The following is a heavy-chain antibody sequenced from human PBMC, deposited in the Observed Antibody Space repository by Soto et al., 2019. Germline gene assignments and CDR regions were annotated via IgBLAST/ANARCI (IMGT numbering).Heavy chain of an antibody. D-gene: IGHD4-17*01. CDR2: IYYSGST. V-gene: IGHV4-59*08. J-gene: IGHJ4*02. CDR1: GGPFSGYY. Sequence: SETLSLTCAVYGGPFSGYYWSWIRQPPGKGLEWIGYIYYSGSTNYNPSLKSRVTISVDTSKNQFSLKLSSVTAADTAVYYCARRYGGTIDYWGQGTLVTVSS. CDR3: ARRYGGTIDY.